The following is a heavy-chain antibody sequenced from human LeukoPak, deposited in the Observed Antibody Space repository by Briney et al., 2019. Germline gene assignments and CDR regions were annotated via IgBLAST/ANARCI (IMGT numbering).Heavy chain of an antibody. V-gene: IGHV1-2*02. Sequence: ASLKVSCKASGYTLTGYYMHCVRQAPGQGLEWMGWINPNSGGTNYAQKFPLSVTMTRDTSISTAYMELSRLISDDTAVYYCARAGYTQDTAMTDFDYWGQGTLVTVSS. D-gene: IGHD5-18*01. CDR1: GYTLTGYY. J-gene: IGHJ4*02. CDR3: ARAGYTQDTAMTDFDY. CDR2: INPNSGGT.